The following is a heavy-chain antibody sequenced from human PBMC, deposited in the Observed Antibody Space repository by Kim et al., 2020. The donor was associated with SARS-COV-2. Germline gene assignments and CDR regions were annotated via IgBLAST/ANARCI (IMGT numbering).Heavy chain of an antibody. CDR3: ARSGGVRYSGYEIDY. D-gene: IGHD5-12*01. CDR1: GYTFTGYY. V-gene: IGHV1-2*02. J-gene: IGHJ4*02. Sequence: ASVKVSCKASGYTFTGYYMHWVRQAPGQGLEWMGWINPNSGGTNYAQKFQGRVTMTRDTSISTAYMELSRLRSDDTAVYYCARSGGVRYSGYEIDYWGQGTLVTVSS. CDR2: INPNSGGT.